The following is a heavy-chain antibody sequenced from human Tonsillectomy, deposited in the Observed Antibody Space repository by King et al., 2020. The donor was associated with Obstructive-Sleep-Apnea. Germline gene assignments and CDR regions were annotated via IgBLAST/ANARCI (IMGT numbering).Heavy chain of an antibody. J-gene: IGHJ6*02. CDR1: GFTLSSYS. D-gene: IGHD3-10*01. CDR3: ARDEDYFGPGSYRGEVDGMDV. Sequence: VQLVESGGGLVQPGGSLRISCAASGFTLSSYSMHWVRQAPGKGLEWVSYISTADTVYYADSVEGRFTISRDNGKNSLFLQMSSLRAEDTAVYYCARDEDYFGPGSYRGEVDGMDVWGQGTTVIVSS. V-gene: IGHV3-48*01. CDR2: ISTADTV.